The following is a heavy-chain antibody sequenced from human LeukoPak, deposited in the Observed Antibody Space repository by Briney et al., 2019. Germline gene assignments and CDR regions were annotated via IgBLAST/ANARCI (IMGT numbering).Heavy chain of an antibody. J-gene: IGHJ4*02. CDR3: AKNSGGTCYSHLDY. D-gene: IGHD2-15*01. CDR2: ISGSGGST. Sequence: GGSLRLSCAASGLTFSSYGMTWVRQAPGKGLEWVSGISGSGGSTYYEDSVKGRFTISRDNSKNTLYLQMNSLRAEDTAVYYCAKNSGGTCYSHLDYWGQGTLVTVSS. V-gene: IGHV3-23*01. CDR1: GLTFSSYG.